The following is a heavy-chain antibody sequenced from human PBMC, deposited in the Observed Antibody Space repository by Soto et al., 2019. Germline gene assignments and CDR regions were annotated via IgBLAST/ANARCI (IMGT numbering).Heavy chain of an antibody. CDR2: INHSGST. Sequence: SETLSLTCAVYGGSFSGYYWSWIRQPPGKGLEWIGEINHSGSTNYNPSLKSRVTISVDTSKNQFSLKLSSVTAADTAVYYCARGLRPRIAAAGNGMDVWGQGTTVTVSS. D-gene: IGHD6-13*01. J-gene: IGHJ6*02. V-gene: IGHV4-34*01. CDR1: GGSFSGYY. CDR3: ARGLRPRIAAAGNGMDV.